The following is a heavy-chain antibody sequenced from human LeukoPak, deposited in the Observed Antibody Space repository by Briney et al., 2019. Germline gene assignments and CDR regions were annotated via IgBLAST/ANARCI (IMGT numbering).Heavy chain of an antibody. CDR3: AREDCGGSSCFSDC. J-gene: IGHJ4*02. V-gene: IGHV4-4*02. D-gene: IGHD2-15*01. CDR1: GGSISSSNW. CDR2: ISYSGNT. Sequence: SGTLSLTCAVSGGSISSSNWWSWVRQPPRKGLEWIGYISYSGNTNYNPSLKSRLTISVDTSKNRFSLKLSSVTAADTAVYYCAREDCGGSSCFSDCWGQGTLVTVSS.